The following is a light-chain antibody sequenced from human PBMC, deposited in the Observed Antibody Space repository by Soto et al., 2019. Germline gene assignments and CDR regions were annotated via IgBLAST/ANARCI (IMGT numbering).Light chain of an antibody. J-gene: IGKJ1*01. CDR1: RSVNNY. Sequence: EIVMTQSPATLSVSPGERATFSCRASRSVNNYLAWYQQKPGQAPRLLIYGASNRATGIPDRLSGSGSGTDFTLTISRLEPEDFAVYYCQQYGSSGTFGQGTKVDI. CDR2: GAS. CDR3: QQYGSSGT. V-gene: IGKV3-20*01.